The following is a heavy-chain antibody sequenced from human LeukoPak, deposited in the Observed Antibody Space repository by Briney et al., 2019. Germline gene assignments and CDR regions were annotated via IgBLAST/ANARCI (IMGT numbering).Heavy chain of an antibody. CDR2: ISSSSSYI. Sequence: GGSLRLSCAASGFTFSSYSMNWVRQAPRKGLERVSSISSSSSYIYYADSVKGRFTISRDNSKNTLYLQMNSLRAEDTAIYYCAKEYTGTFSPFPSYFDNWGQGTLVTVSS. CDR3: AKEYTGTFSPFPSYFDN. J-gene: IGHJ4*02. D-gene: IGHD1-26*01. V-gene: IGHV3-21*04. CDR1: GFTFSSYS.